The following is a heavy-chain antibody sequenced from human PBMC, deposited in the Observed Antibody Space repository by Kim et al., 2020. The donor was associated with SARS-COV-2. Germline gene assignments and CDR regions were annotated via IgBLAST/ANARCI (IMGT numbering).Heavy chain of an antibody. D-gene: IGHD6-19*01. CDR3: AREGTIAVAGKGVREWSY. CDR2: INHSGST. CDR1: GGSFSGYY. J-gene: IGHJ4*02. Sequence: SETLSLTCAVYGGSFSGYYWSWIRQPPGKGLEWIGEINHSGSTNYNPSLKSRVTISVDTSKNQFSLKLSSVTAADTAVYYCAREGTIAVAGKGVREWSYWGQGTLVTVSS. V-gene: IGHV4-34*01.